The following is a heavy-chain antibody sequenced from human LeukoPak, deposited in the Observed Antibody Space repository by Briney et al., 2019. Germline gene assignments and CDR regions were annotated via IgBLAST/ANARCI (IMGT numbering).Heavy chain of an antibody. CDR1: GFTFSNAW. V-gene: IGHV3-15*01. CDR3: TTEGLRGYSGYVGGYFDY. D-gene: IGHD5-12*01. Sequence: GGSLRLSCAASGFTFSNAWMSWVRQAPGKGLEWVGRIKSKTDGGATDYAAPVKGRFTISRDDSKNTLYLQMNSLKTEDTAVYYCTTEGLRGYSGYVGGYFDYWGQGTLVTVSS. J-gene: IGHJ4*02. CDR2: IKSKTDGGAT.